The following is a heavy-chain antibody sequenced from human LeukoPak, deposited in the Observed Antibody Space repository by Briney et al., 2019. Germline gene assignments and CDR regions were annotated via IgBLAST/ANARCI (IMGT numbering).Heavy chain of an antibody. Sequence: PSETLSLTCTVSGGSISSSSYYWGWIRQPPGKGLEWIGSIYYSGSTYYNPSLKSRVTISVDTSKNQFSLKLSSVTAADTAVYYCARSIGPQAAAGYWGQGTLVTVSS. CDR1: GGSISSSSYY. CDR2: IYYSGST. CDR3: ARSIGPQAAAGY. J-gene: IGHJ4*02. V-gene: IGHV4-39*07. D-gene: IGHD6-13*01.